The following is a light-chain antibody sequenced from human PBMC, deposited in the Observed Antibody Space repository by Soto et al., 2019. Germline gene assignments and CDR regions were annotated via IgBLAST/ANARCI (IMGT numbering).Light chain of an antibody. J-gene: IGKJ4*01. CDR2: TAS. CDR3: QQLNSYPLT. Sequence: DIQLTQSPSFLSASVGDRVTIACRASQGVSSYLAWFQQRPGKAPKLLIYTASTLQSGVPSRFSGIGSGTEFTLTISSLQPEDFATYYCQQLNSYPLTFGGGTTVEIK. V-gene: IGKV1-9*01. CDR1: QGVSSY.